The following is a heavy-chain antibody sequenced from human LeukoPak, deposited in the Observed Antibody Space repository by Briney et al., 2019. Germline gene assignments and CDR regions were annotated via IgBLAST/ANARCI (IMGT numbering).Heavy chain of an antibody. J-gene: IGHJ5*02. CDR2: IRSKANSYAT. Sequence: GGSLRLSCAASGFTFSGSAMHWVRQASGKGLEWVGRIRSKANSYATAYAASVKGRFTISRDDSKNTAYLQMNSLKTEDTAVYYCTRLYYDSSGYLAPEESWGQGTLVTVSS. CDR3: TRLYYDSSGYLAPEES. V-gene: IGHV3-73*01. D-gene: IGHD3-22*01. CDR1: GFTFSGSA.